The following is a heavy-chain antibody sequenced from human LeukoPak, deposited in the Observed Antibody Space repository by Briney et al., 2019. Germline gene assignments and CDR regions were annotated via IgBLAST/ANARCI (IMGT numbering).Heavy chain of an antibody. CDR2: IYPGDSDT. Sequence: GESLKISCKGSGYSFTSYWIGWVRQMPGKGLGWMGIIYPGDSDTRYSPSFQGQVTISADKSISTAYLQWSSLKASDTAMYYCARSVYYDSSGYYENSHIDYWGQGTLVTVSS. V-gene: IGHV5-51*01. CDR1: GYSFTSYW. D-gene: IGHD3-22*01. CDR3: ARSVYYDSSGYYENSHIDY. J-gene: IGHJ4*02.